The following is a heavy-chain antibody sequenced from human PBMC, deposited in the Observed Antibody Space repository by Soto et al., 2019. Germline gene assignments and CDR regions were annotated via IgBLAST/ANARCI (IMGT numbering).Heavy chain of an antibody. Sequence: QVQLVESGGGVVQPGRSLRLSCAASGFTFSSYGMHWVRQAPGKGLEWVAVIWYDGSNKYYADSVKGRFTISRDNSKNTLYLRMNSLRAEDTAVYYCARVAGTDPEYFDYWGQGTLVTVYS. J-gene: IGHJ4*02. CDR3: ARVAGTDPEYFDY. CDR2: IWYDGSNK. CDR1: GFTFSSYG. D-gene: IGHD6-19*01. V-gene: IGHV3-33*01.